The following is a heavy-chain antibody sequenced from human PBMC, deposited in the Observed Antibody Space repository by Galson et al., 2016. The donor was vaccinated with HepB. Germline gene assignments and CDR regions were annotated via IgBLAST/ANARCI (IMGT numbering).Heavy chain of an antibody. CDR1: GGTFSSYT. CDR2: IIPLLDKA. J-gene: IGHJ6*04. CDR3: AGDRRDDSYYCMDV. Sequence: SVKVSCKASGGTFSSYTISWVRLAPGQGLEWMGRIIPLLDKATYAQKFQGRFTITADKSTSTAYMELSSLRSEDAAVYYCAGDRRDDSYYCMDVWGKGTTVTVSS. V-gene: IGHV1-69*08.